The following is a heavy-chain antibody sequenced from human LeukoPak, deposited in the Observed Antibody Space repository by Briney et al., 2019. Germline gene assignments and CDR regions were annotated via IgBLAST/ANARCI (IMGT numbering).Heavy chain of an antibody. CDR2: IHHSGST. Sequence: SETLSLTCAVYGGSFSGYYWSWIRQPPGKGLECIGEIHHSGSTNYNPSLKSRVTISVDTSKNQFSLKLSSVTAADTAVYYCAREAYSSSWHYYYYMDVWGKGTTVTISS. V-gene: IGHV4-34*01. J-gene: IGHJ6*03. D-gene: IGHD6-13*01. CDR1: GGSFSGYY. CDR3: AREAYSSSWHYYYYMDV.